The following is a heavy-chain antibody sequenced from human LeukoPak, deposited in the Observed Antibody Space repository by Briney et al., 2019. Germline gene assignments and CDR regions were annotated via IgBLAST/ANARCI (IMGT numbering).Heavy chain of an antibody. CDR2: IYHSGST. CDR3: ARHVLAARTFDY. V-gene: IGHV4-38-2*02. D-gene: IGHD6-6*01. Sequence: SETLSLTCTVSGYSISSGYYWGWIRQPPGKGLEWIGNIYHSGSTYYNPSLKSRVTISVDTSKNQFSLKLSSVTAADTAVYYCARHVLAARTFDYWGQGTLVTVSS. J-gene: IGHJ4*02. CDR1: GYSISSGYY.